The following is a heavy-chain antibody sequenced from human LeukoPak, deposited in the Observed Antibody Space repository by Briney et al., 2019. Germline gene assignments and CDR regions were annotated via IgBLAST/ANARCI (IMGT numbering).Heavy chain of an antibody. D-gene: IGHD1-20*01. CDR2: IYYSGNT. Sequence: PSETLSLTCTVSGGSISSGTYYWGWIRQPPGKGLEWIGYIYYSGNTYYNPSLKSRVTISLDTSKNQFSLKLTSVTAADTAVYYYATALYNWKYFDYWGQGTLVTVSS. CDR3: ATALYNWKYFDY. J-gene: IGHJ4*02. CDR1: GGSISSGTYY. V-gene: IGHV4-39*01.